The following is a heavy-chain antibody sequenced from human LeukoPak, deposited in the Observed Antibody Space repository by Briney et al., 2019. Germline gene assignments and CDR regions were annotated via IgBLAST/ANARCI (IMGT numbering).Heavy chain of an antibody. CDR3: VTWNVGHNHY. V-gene: IGHV3-7*01. CDR2: MNEAGSDK. Sequence: APEPTSSSSWLPWLRKATEKALEWVAHMNEAGSDKYYVEYVKGRFSISRDNAKTSVILQMNSLTVEDTAVHHCVTWNVGHNHYRGQAAQVTVPS. J-gene: IGHJ4*02. D-gene: IGHD1-1*01. CDR1: EPTSSSSW.